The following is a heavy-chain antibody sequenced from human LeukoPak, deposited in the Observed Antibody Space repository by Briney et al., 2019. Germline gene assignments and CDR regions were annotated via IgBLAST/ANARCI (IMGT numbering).Heavy chain of an antibody. CDR3: ARAEYSSSSRPAHFDY. CDR1: GFTFSSYS. Sequence: PGGSLRLSCAASGFTFSSYSMNWVRQAPGKGLEWVSYISSSSSTIYYADSVKGRFTISKDNGKNSLYLQMNSLRAEDTAVYYCARAEYSSSSRPAHFDYWGQGTLVTVSS. J-gene: IGHJ4*02. CDR2: ISSSSSTI. D-gene: IGHD6-6*01. V-gene: IGHV3-48*01.